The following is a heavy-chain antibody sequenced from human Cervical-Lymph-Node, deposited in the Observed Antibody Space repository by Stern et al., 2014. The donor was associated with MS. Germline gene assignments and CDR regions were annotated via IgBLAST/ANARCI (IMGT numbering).Heavy chain of an antibody. D-gene: IGHD4-17*01. Sequence: QLVQSGGGLVQPGGSLRLSCAASGFTFSSYSMNWVRQAPGKGLEWVSYISSSSSTIYYADSVKGRFTISRDNAKNSLYLQMNSLRAEDTAVYYCARDRDYATYDAFDIWGQGTMVTVSS. CDR3: ARDRDYATYDAFDI. J-gene: IGHJ3*02. V-gene: IGHV3-48*01. CDR2: ISSSSSTI. CDR1: GFTFSSYS.